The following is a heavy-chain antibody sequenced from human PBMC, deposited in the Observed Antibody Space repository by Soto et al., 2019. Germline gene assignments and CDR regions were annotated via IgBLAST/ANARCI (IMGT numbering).Heavy chain of an antibody. CDR3: ARASRGVIRDDLSIDY. Sequence: QVQLQESGPGLVKPSQTLSLTCTVSGGSISSGGYYWSWIRQHPGKGLEWIGYIYYSGSTYYNPSLKSRVTISVDTSKNQFSLKLSSVTAADTAVYYCARASRGVIRDDLSIDYWGQGTLVTVSS. CDR1: GGSISSGGYY. V-gene: IGHV4-31*03. J-gene: IGHJ4*02. D-gene: IGHD3-10*01. CDR2: IYYSGST.